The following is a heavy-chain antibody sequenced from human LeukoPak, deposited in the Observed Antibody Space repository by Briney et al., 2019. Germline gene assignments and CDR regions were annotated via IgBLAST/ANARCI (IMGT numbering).Heavy chain of an antibody. CDR1: GGSFTDYF. D-gene: IGHD3-3*01. CDR3: ASLNFWSGSPTDV. V-gene: IGHV4-34*01. J-gene: IGHJ6*04. CDR2: INDYTGDT. Sequence: SETLSLTCTVYGGSFTDYFWTWIRQSPGKGLEWIGEINDYTGDTNYNPSLNSRVSISLEKSKNQFSLELRSVTAADTAVYYCASLNFWSGSPTDVWGKGTTVTVSS.